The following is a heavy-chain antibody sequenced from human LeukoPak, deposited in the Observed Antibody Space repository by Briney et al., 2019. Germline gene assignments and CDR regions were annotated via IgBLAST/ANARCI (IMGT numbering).Heavy chain of an antibody. CDR3: ARDISISGAEYFQH. CDR2: ISSSSSYI. V-gene: IGHV3-21*01. D-gene: IGHD5-12*01. CDR1: GFTFSSYD. Sequence: GGSLRLSCAASGFTFSSYDMNWVRQAPGKGLEWVSSISSSSSYIYYADSVKGRFTISRDNAKNSLYLQMNSLRAEDTAVYYCARDISISGAEYFQHWGQGTLVTVSS. J-gene: IGHJ1*01.